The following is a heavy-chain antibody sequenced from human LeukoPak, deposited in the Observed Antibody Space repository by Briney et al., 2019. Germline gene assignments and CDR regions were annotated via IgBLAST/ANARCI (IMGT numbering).Heavy chain of an antibody. V-gene: IGHV4-34*01. J-gene: IGHJ6*03. Sequence: SETLSLTCAVYGGSFSGYYWSWIRQPPGKGLEWIGEINHSGSTNYNPSLKSRVTISVDTSKNQFSLKLSSVTAADTAVYYCARSPYYYMDVWGKGATVTVSS. CDR2: INHSGST. CDR3: ARSPYYYMDV. CDR1: GGSFSGYY.